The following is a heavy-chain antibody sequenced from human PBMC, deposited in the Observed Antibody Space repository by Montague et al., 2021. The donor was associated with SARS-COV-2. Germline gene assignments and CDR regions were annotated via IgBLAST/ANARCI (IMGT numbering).Heavy chain of an antibody. CDR1: FDSCSGYY. Sequence: SETLSLTCAVYFDSCSGYYRSWIQQNPGKGQERTGEISHSGSTNNNPSLQSRVTISVDKSKKQVSLKLRSLTAADTAVYYCARGADYDFWSGFLRYKWFGPWGQGTPVIVSS. CDR2: ISHSGST. CDR3: ARGADYDFWSGFLRYKWFGP. J-gene: IGHJ5*02. D-gene: IGHD3-3*01. V-gene: IGHV4-34*01.